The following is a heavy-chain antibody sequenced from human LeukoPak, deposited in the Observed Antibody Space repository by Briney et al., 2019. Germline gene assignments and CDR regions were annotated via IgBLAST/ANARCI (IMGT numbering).Heavy chain of an antibody. J-gene: IGHJ4*02. D-gene: IGHD3-22*01. Sequence: GGSLRLSCAASGFIFSNYAMHWVRQAPGKGLEWVAFIRYDGGNKYYADSVKGRFTISRDNSKNTLYLQMNSLRAEDTAVYYCAPLPVGDSSGYYSPYWGQGTLVTVSS. CDR1: GFIFSNYA. CDR3: APLPVGDSSGYYSPY. CDR2: IRYDGGNK. V-gene: IGHV3-30*02.